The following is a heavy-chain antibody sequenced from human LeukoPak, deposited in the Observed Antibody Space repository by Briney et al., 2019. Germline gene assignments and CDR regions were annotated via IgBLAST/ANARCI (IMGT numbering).Heavy chain of an antibody. CDR3: MRRVTGWNYSDY. Sequence: PSETLSLTCAVSGGSIYSHYLGWIRQPPGKGLEWIGDIYYKWNSYYNPSLKSRVTISLDTSKNYLSLKLTSVVAADAAIYYCMRRVTGWNYSDYWGQGILVTVSS. CDR1: GGSIYSHY. V-gene: IGHV4-59*08. J-gene: IGHJ4*02. D-gene: IGHD6-19*01. CDR2: IYYKWNS.